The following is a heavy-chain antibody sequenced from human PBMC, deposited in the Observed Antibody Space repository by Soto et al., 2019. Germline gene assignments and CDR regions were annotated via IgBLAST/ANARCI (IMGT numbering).Heavy chain of an antibody. V-gene: IGHV1-3*01. J-gene: IGHJ6*02. Sequence: ASVKVSCKASGYTFTSYAMHWVRQAPGQRLEWMGWINAGNGNTKYSQRFQGRVTITRDTSASTAYMELSSLRSEDTAVYYCARDQEYSICWYSDYYYVMDVWARRTTVTVSS. CDR2: INAGNGNT. CDR3: ARDQEYSICWYSDYYYVMDV. CDR1: GYTFTSYA. D-gene: IGHD6-19*01.